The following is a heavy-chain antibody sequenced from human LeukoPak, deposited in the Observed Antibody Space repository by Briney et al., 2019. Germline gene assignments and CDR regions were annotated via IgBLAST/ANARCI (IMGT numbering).Heavy chain of an antibody. J-gene: IGHJ4*02. CDR1: GGTFSSYT. Sequence: SVKVSCKASGGTFSSYTISWVRQAPGQGLEWMGRIIPILGTTNYAQKFHGRVTITTDESTSTAYMQLSSLTSEDPAVYYCARGGEENYYDTSGYYLYYYWGQGTLVTVSS. CDR2: IIPILGTT. CDR3: ARGGEENYYDTSGYYLYYY. D-gene: IGHD3-22*01. V-gene: IGHV1-69*16.